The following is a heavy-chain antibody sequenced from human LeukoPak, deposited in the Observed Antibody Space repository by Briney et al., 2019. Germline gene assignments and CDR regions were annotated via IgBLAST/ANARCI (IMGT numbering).Heavy chain of an antibody. CDR1: GYSISSGYY. J-gene: IGHJ6*03. CDR2: IYHSGST. Sequence: SETLSLTCAVSGYSISSGYYWGWIRQPPGKGLEWIGSIYHSGSTYYNPSLKSRVTISVDTSKNQFSLKLSSVTAADTAVYSCARQYYDFWSGYHYCYYYMDVWGKGTTVTVSS. D-gene: IGHD3-3*01. V-gene: IGHV4-38-2*01. CDR3: ARQYYDFWSGYHYCYYYMDV.